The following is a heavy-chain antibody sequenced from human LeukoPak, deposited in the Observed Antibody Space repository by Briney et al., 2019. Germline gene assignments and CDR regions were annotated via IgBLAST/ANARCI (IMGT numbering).Heavy chain of an antibody. Sequence: SETLSLTCTVSSGSISSYYWSWIRQPPGKGLEWIGYIYYSGSTNYNPSLKSRVTISVDTSKNQFSLKLSSVTAADTAVYYCARRPNLTYYYGSGSYTAYAFDIWGQGTMVTVSS. CDR1: SGSISSYY. V-gene: IGHV4-59*08. D-gene: IGHD3-10*01. CDR3: ARRPNLTYYYGSGSYTAYAFDI. J-gene: IGHJ3*02. CDR2: IYYSGST.